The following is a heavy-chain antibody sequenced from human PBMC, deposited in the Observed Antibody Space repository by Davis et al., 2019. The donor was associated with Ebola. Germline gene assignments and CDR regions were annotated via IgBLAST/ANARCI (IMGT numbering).Heavy chain of an antibody. V-gene: IGHV4-59*01. J-gene: IGHJ5*02. CDR2: IYYSGST. D-gene: IGHD3-3*01. CDR3: ARVYDFWSGYFWFDT. CDR1: GGSLSSYY. Sequence: PGGSLRLSCAVYGGSLSSYYWSWIRQPPGKGLEWIGYIYYSGSTNYNPSLKSRVTISLDTSKNQLSLKLSSVTAADTAMYYCARVYDFWSGYFWFDTWGQGTLVTVSS.